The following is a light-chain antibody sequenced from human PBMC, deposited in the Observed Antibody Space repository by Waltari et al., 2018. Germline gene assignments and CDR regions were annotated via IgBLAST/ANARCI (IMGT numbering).Light chain of an antibody. J-gene: IGLJ2*01. CDR1: SPNIGSNV. CDR3: AAWDDSLNGHWV. CDR2: RND. V-gene: IGLV1-44*01. Sequence: QSMLTQPPSESGTPGQRVTISCSGSSPNIGSNVVTWYQQVPGTTPKLLIYRNDQRPSGVPDRISASKSGTSASLAISGLQSEDEAHYYCAAWDDSLNGHWVFGGGTKLTVL.